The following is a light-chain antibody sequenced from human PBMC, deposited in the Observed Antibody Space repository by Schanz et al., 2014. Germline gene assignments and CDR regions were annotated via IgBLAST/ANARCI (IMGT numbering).Light chain of an antibody. Sequence: QSVLTQPPSVSGAPGQWVTISCTGSTSNIGSRYGVHWYQQLPGTAPKLLIYGNSNRPSGVPDRFSGSRSGTSASLAITGLQAEDEGDYYCCSYAGSYTYVFGTGTKLTVL. V-gene: IGLV1-40*01. J-gene: IGLJ1*01. CDR2: GNS. CDR3: CSYAGSYTYV. CDR1: TSNIGSRYG.